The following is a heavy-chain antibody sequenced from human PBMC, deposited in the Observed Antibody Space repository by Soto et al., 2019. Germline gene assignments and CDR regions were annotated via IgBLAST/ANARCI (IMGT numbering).Heavy chain of an antibody. D-gene: IGHD4-17*01. CDR1: GYTFTSYG. J-gene: IGHJ6*02. V-gene: IGHV1-18*01. Sequence: ASVKVSCKASGYTFTSYGISWVRQAPGQGLEWMGWISAYNGNTNYAQKLQGRVTITADESTSTVYMELSTLRPDDTAVYYCAREGLVLVPTTVNSDYYYYAMDVWGQGTTVTVSS. CDR2: ISAYNGNT. CDR3: AREGLVLVPTTVNSDYYYYAMDV.